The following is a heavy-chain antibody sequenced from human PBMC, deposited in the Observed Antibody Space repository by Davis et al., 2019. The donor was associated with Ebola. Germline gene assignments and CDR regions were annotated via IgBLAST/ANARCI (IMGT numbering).Heavy chain of an antibody. Sequence: MPSETLSLTCSVSGASISSYYWSWIRQPPGKGLEWIGYIYYSGSTNYNPSLKSRVTISVDTSKNQFSLKLSSVTAADTAVYYCASGSYWGSFDYWGQGTLVTVSS. CDR2: IYYSGST. CDR3: ASGSYWGSFDY. V-gene: IGHV4-59*01. CDR1: GASISSYY. D-gene: IGHD1-26*01. J-gene: IGHJ4*02.